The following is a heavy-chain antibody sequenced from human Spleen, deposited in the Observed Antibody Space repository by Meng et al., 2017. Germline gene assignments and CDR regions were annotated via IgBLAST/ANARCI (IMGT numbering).Heavy chain of an antibody. Sequence: GESLKISCAASGFIFGSYGMSWVRQAPGKGLEWVSAITDSGDGTYYADSVKGRFAISRDNSKNTLYLQMSSLRAEDAAVYYCAKEGGSSGWQIDYWGQGTLVTVSS. CDR1: GFIFGSYG. V-gene: IGHV3-23*01. J-gene: IGHJ4*02. D-gene: IGHD6-19*01. CDR2: ITDSGDGT. CDR3: AKEGGSSGWQIDY.